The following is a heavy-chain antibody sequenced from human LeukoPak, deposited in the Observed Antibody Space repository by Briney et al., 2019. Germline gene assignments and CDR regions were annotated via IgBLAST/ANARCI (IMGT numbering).Heavy chain of an antibody. CDR2: IYYSEST. Sequence: SETLPLTCTVSGGSISSSSYYWGWIRQPPGKGLEWIGSIYYSESTYYNPSLKSRVTISVDTSKNQFSLKLSSVTAADTAVYYCARQGYNWNYPRTGYYYYYGMDVWGQGTTVTVSS. CDR1: GGSISSSSYY. CDR3: ARQGYNWNYPRTGYYYYYGMDV. D-gene: IGHD1-7*01. V-gene: IGHV4-39*01. J-gene: IGHJ6*02.